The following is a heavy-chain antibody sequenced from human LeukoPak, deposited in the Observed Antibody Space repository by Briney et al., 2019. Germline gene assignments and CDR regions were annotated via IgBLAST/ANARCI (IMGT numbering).Heavy chain of an antibody. CDR2: IYYSGTT. CDR3: VRVPENWFDS. D-gene: IGHD1-14*01. J-gene: IGHJ5*01. V-gene: IGHV4-39*07. CDR1: GGSIGSSDSF. Sequence: SETLSLTCTVSGGSIGSSDSFWGWIRQPPGKGLEWIGSIYYSGTTYYNPSLKSRLTISVDTSKNHFSLKLTSVTAADTAVYYCVRVPENWFDSWGQGTLVTVSS.